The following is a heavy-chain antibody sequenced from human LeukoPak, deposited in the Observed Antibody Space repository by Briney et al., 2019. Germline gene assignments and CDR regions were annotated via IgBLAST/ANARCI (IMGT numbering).Heavy chain of an antibody. CDR2: INPSGGST. D-gene: IGHD4-17*01. Sequence: GASVKVSCKASGYTFTSYYMHWVRQAPGQGLKWMGIINPSGGSTSYAQKFQGRVTMTRDTPTSTVYMELSSLRSEDTAVYYCASIAANDYGPFDYWGQGTLVTVSS. V-gene: IGHV1-46*01. J-gene: IGHJ4*02. CDR3: ASIAANDYGPFDY. CDR1: GYTFTSYY.